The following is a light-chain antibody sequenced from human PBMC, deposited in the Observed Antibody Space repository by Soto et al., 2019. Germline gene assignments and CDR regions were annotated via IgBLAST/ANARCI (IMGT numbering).Light chain of an antibody. Sequence: QSALTQPASVSGSPGQSITISCTGTSSDVGAYNYVSWYQQHPGKAPKLMIFEVSDRPSGVSNPFSGSKSGNTASLTISGLQAEDEADYYCSSYTSSNTLVFGGGTKVTVL. J-gene: IGLJ2*01. CDR2: EVS. CDR1: SSDVGAYNY. CDR3: SSYTSSNTLV. V-gene: IGLV2-14*01.